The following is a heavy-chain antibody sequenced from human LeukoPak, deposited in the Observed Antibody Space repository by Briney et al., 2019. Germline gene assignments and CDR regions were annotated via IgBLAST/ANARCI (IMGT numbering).Heavy chain of an antibody. Sequence: SVKVSCKASGGTFCSYAISWVRQAPGQGLEWMGGIIPIFGTANYAQKFQGRVTITADESTSTAYMELSSLRSEDTAVYYCARRYDILTGYSLPDNWFDPWGRGTLVTVSS. CDR3: ARRYDILTGYSLPDNWFDP. CDR1: GGTFCSYA. J-gene: IGHJ5*02. D-gene: IGHD3-9*01. CDR2: IIPIFGTA. V-gene: IGHV1-69*13.